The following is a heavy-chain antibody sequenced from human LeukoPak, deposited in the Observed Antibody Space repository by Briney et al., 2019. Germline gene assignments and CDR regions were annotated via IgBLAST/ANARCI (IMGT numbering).Heavy chain of an antibody. J-gene: IGHJ4*02. CDR1: GGSISSGSYY. Sequence: PSETLSLTCTVSGGSISSGSYYWSWIRQPAGKGLEWIGRIYTSGSTNYNPSLKSRVTISVDTSKNQFSLKLSSVTAADTAVYYCARDYYYGSGSFDYFDYWSQGTLVTVSS. V-gene: IGHV4-61*02. CDR2: IYTSGST. D-gene: IGHD3-10*01. CDR3: ARDYYYGSGSFDYFDY.